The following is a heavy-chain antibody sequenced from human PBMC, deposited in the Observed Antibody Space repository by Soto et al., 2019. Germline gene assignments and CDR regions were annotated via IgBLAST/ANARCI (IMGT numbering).Heavy chain of an antibody. D-gene: IGHD3-10*01. Sequence: QVQLVQSGAEVKKPGASVKVSCKASGYTFTNFGISWVRQAPGQGLEWMGWISAYNGNTNYAQKFQGRVTMTTHTSTSTAYMEVRSLVFDYTPLYYCTRPGTPTDYWGQGTLATVSS. CDR3: TRPGTPTDY. CDR1: GYTFTNFG. CDR2: ISAYNGNT. V-gene: IGHV1-18*01. J-gene: IGHJ4*02.